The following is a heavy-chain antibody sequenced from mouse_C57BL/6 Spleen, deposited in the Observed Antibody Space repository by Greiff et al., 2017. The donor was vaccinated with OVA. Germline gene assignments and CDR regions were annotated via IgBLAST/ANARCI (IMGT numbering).Heavy chain of an antibody. Sequence: QVQLQQPGAELVRPGTSVKLSCKASGYTFTSYWMHWVKQRPGQGLEWIGVIDPSDSYTNYNQKFKGKATLTVDTSSSTAYMQLSSLTSEDSAVYYCARSYEYYYAMDYWGKGTSVTVSS. V-gene: IGHV1-59*01. J-gene: IGHJ4*01. CDR3: ARSYEYYYAMDY. D-gene: IGHD1-1*01. CDR2: IDPSDSYT. CDR1: GYTFTSYW.